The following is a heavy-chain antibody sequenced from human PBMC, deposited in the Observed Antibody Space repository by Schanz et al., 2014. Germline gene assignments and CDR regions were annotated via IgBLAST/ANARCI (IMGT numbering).Heavy chain of an antibody. J-gene: IGHJ4*02. Sequence: EVQLLESGGGLIQPGGSLRLSCAASGFTVSSNYMSWVRQAPGKGLEWVSVIYSGGRTFYADSVKGRFTISRDNSTNTLYLQMNSLRVEDTAIYYCARGPGISTRLPIDSWGQGTLVTVSS. CDR2: IYSGGRT. V-gene: IGHV3-53*01. CDR3: ARGPGISTRLPIDS. CDR1: GFTVSSNY. D-gene: IGHD6-6*01.